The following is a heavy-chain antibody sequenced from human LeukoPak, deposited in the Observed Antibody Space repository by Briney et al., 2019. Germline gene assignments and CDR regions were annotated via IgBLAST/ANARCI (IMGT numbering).Heavy chain of an antibody. Sequence: GGSLRLSCAASGFTFSIYDMSWVRQAPGKGLEWVSAISGSGSSTYYADSVKGHFTISRGNSKNTLFLQMNSLRVEDTAIYYCAKGGYNYNYLFDYWGQGALVTVSS. J-gene: IGHJ4*02. CDR2: ISGSGSST. CDR1: GFTFSIYD. CDR3: AKGGYNYNYLFDY. D-gene: IGHD5-18*01. V-gene: IGHV3-23*01.